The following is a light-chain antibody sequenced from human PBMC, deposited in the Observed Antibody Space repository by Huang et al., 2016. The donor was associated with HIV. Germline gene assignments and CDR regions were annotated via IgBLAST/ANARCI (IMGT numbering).Light chain of an antibody. CDR1: QSIGTY. V-gene: IGKV1-39*01. CDR2: VAS. CDR3: QQSYSALGLT. J-gene: IGKJ4*01. Sequence: DIQMTQSPSSLSASVGDRVTIACRASQSIGTYLNWYQHKPGKAPRLLIHVASSLQSGVPSRFSGSGSGTDFTLTISSLQPEDFATYYCQQSYSALGLTFGGGTKVEIK.